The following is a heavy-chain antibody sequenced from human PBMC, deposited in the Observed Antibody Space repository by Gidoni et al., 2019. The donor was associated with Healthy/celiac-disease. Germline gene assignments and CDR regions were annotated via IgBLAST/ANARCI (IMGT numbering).Heavy chain of an antibody. J-gene: IGHJ6*02. CDR2: IWYDGSNK. CDR3: ARDGDGYYDSSGYYGMDV. D-gene: IGHD3-22*01. Sequence: QVQLVESGGGVVQPGRSLRLSCAASGFTFSSYGMHWVRQAPGKGLEWVAVIWYDGSNKYYADSVKGRFTISRDNSKNTLYLQMNSLRAEDTAVYYCARDGDGYYDSSGYYGMDVWGQGTTVTVSS. CDR1: GFTFSSYG. V-gene: IGHV3-33*01.